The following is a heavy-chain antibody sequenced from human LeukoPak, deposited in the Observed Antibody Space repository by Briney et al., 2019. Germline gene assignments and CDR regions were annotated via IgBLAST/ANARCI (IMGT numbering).Heavy chain of an antibody. V-gene: IGHV4-4*02. D-gene: IGHD5-18*01. Sequence: PSETLSLTCDVFSGSISSPNWWSWVRQPPGKGLEWIGEIFHSGSTKYNPSLKSRVTISFDKSKNQYSLNLTSVTAADTAVYYCALGYTYGRLENWGQGTLVTVSS. CDR2: IFHSGST. CDR3: ALGYTYGRLEN. CDR1: SGSISSPNW. J-gene: IGHJ4*02.